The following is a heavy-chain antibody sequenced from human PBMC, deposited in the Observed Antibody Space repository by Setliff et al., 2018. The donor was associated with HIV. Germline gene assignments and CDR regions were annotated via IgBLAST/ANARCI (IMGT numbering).Heavy chain of an antibody. CDR3: ASSSGWYGAAQFDP. CDR2: INHSGST. J-gene: IGHJ5*02. Sequence: PSETLSLTCAVYGGSFSGYYWSWIRQPPGKGLEWIGEINHSGSTNYNPSLKSRVTISVDTSKNQFSLKLSSLTAADTAVYYCASSSGWYGAAQFDPWGQGTRVTVSS. CDR1: GGSFSGYY. V-gene: IGHV4-34*01. D-gene: IGHD6-19*01.